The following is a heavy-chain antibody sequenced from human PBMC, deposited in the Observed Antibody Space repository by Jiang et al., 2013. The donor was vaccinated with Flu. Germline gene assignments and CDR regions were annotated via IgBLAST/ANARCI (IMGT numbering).Heavy chain of an antibody. CDR1: WVLQYLL. CDR2: INHSGST. J-gene: IGHJ5*02. Sequence: GLVKPSETPVPHMRCLWWVLQYLLLELDTSAPRKGLEWIGEINHSGSTNCNPPLKSRVTLSVDTSRKQFSLKLNAVTAADTAVYYCARGRNDKYSQSFDPWGQGTLVTVSS. CDR3: ARGRNDKYSQSFDP. V-gene: IGHV4-34*01. D-gene: IGHD3-3*02.